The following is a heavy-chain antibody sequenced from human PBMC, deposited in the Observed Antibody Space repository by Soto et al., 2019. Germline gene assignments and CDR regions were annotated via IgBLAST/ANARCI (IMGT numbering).Heavy chain of an antibody. J-gene: IGHJ4*02. Sequence: EVQLVESGGGWVQPGGSLRLSCAASGFTCSSYEMNWVRQAPGKGLEWVSYISSSGSTIYYADAVKGRLTISRDNAKNSLYLQMNSLRAEGTAVYYCARDLGITGTQGFDYWGQGTLVSVSS. CDR1: GFTCSSYE. CDR2: ISSSGSTI. V-gene: IGHV3-48*03. CDR3: ARDLGITGTQGFDY. D-gene: IGHD1-20*01.